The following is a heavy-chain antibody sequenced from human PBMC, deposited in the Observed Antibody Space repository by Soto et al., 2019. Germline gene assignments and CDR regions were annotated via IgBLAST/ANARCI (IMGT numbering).Heavy chain of an antibody. V-gene: IGHV1-69*02. D-gene: IGHD6-13*01. CDR2: IIPILGIA. Sequence: QVQLVQSGAEVKKPGSSVKVSCKASGGTFSSYTISWVRQAPGQGLEWMGRIIPILGIANYAQKFQGRVTITADKSTGTASMDLSSLRPENTAVYYCASLRGSSWVQRIDNWFDPWGQGTLVNVSS. CDR3: ASLRGSSWVQRIDNWFDP. CDR1: GGTFSSYT. J-gene: IGHJ5*02.